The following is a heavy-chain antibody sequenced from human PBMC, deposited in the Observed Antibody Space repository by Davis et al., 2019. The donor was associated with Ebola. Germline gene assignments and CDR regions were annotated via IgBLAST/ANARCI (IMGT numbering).Heavy chain of an antibody. Sequence: SETLSLTCTISDASISNRDYYWGWIRQPPGKGLEWIGEINHSGSTNYNPSLKSRVTISVDTSKNQFSLKLSSVTAADTAVYYCARGRWFDYWGQGTLVTVSS. CDR3: ARGRWFDY. CDR2: INHSGST. CDR1: DASISNRDYY. J-gene: IGHJ5*01. V-gene: IGHV4-39*07.